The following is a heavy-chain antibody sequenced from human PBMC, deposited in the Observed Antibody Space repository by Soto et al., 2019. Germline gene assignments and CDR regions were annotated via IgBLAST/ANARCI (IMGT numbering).Heavy chain of an antibody. CDR3: AKSQRRHGGWFDP. J-gene: IGHJ5*02. CDR2: MSGSGGST. CDR1: GFTFSSYA. Sequence: EVQLLESGGGLVQPGGSLRLSCAASGFTFSSYAMSWVRQAPGKGLEWVSAMSGSGGSTYYPDCVKGRFTISRDNYKNTLYLQMNSLRAEDTAVYYCAKSQRRHGGWFDPWGQGTLVTVSS. V-gene: IGHV3-23*01.